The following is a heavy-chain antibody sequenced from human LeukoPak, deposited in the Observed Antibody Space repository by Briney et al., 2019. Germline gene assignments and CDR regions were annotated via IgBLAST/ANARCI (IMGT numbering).Heavy chain of an antibody. CDR1: GFVVSSNY. Sequence: GGSLRLSCAASGFVVSSNYMNWVRQAPGKGLEWVSFIHNDGNTFYADSVKGRFTISKDNSKNTVYLQMNSLRAEDTAVYYCAKLRDGYNLNWFDPWGQGTLVTVSS. J-gene: IGHJ5*02. CDR2: IHNDGNT. D-gene: IGHD5-24*01. CDR3: AKLRDGYNLNWFDP. V-gene: IGHV3-53*01.